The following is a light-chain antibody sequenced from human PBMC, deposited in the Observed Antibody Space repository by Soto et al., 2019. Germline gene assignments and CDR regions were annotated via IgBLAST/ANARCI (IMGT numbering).Light chain of an antibody. J-gene: IGKJ1*01. V-gene: IGKV1-5*03. CDR1: QSISSW. CDR3: QQYNSYPWT. CDR2: KAS. Sequence: DVQMTQSPSTLSASVGDRVTITCRASQSISSWLAWYQQKPGKAPKLLIYKASTLESGVPSNFSGSGSGTEFTLTISRLQPEYFATYYCQQYNSYPWTFGQGTKVDVK.